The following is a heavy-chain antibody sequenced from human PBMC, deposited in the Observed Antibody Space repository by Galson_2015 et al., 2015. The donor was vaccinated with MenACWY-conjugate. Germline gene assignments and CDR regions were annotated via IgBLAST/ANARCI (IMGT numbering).Heavy chain of an antibody. J-gene: IGHJ5*02. CDR1: GITFSSYA. V-gene: IGHV3-23*01. Sequence: LRLSCAASGITFSSYAMSWVRQAPGKGLEWVSSISTTGGTIYYADSVKGRFTISRDNSKNTLYLQMNSLRAGDTAVYYCAQGAGSRWFDPWGQGTLVIVSS. CDR3: AQGAGSRWFDP. D-gene: IGHD3-10*01. CDR2: ISTTGGTI.